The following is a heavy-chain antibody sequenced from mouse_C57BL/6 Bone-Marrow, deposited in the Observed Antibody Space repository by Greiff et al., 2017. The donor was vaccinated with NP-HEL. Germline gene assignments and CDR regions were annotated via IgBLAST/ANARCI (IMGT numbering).Heavy chain of an antibody. CDR2: IHPSDSDT. CDR3: AIPIYYYGSSSFAY. V-gene: IGHV1-74*01. Sequence: QVQLQQPGAELVKPGASVKVSCKASGYTFTSYWMHWVKQRPGQGLEWIGRIHPSDSDTNYNQKFKGKATLTVDKSSSTAYMQLSSLTSEDSAVYYCAIPIYYYGSSSFAYWGQGTLVTVSA. J-gene: IGHJ3*01. D-gene: IGHD1-1*01. CDR1: GYTFTSYW.